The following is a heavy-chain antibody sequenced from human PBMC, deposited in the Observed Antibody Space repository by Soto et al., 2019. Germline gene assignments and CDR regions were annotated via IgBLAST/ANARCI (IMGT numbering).Heavy chain of an antibody. CDR2: ISPFNGNT. Sequence: QVQLVQSGAQVKKPGASVKVSCKASGYTFTSYSLNWVRQVPGQGLEWMGWISPFNGNTDYAQKFQGRVTMTTDSSTSTAYMELRSLKSDDTAVYYCARGRRGATTGDYWGRGTLVTVSS. D-gene: IGHD1-26*01. CDR1: GYTFTSYS. J-gene: IGHJ4*02. V-gene: IGHV1-18*01. CDR3: ARGRRGATTGDY.